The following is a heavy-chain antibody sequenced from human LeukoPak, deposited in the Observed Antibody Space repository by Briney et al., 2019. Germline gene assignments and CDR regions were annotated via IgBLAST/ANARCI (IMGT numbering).Heavy chain of an antibody. V-gene: IGHV3-23*01. CDR1: GFTFSSYA. Sequence: GGSLRLSCAASGFTFSSYAMSWVRQAPGKGLEWVSALSGSGISTYYADSVRGRFTISRDNSKNTLYLQMNSLRAEDTALYYCAKGTTALSSSWLFDYWGQGTLVTVSS. CDR2: LSGSGIST. D-gene: IGHD6-13*01. J-gene: IGHJ4*02. CDR3: AKGTTALSSSWLFDY.